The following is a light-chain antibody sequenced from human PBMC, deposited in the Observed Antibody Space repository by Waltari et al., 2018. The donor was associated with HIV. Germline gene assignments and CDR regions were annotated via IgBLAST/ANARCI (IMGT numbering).Light chain of an antibody. CDR2: EVT. V-gene: IGLV2-14*01. J-gene: IGLJ1*01. Sequence: QSALTQPASVSGSPGQSITISCTGTGSDIGGYDYVSWYQQHPGKAPKLMIYEVTNRPSGVSNRFPGSKSGNTASLTISGLQAEDEADYYCSSYTGSSTYVFGTGTKVTVL. CDR3: SSYTGSSTYV. CDR1: GSDIGGYDY.